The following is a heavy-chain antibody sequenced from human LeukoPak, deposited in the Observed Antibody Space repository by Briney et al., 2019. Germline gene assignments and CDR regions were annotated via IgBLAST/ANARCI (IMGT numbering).Heavy chain of an antibody. D-gene: IGHD3-10*01. Sequence: GGSLRLSCAASGFTVSSNDMSWVRQAPGKGLECISVIYSGGSTDYADSVKGRLTISRDNSKNTLYLQMNSLRAEDTAVYYCARGVIPYIPFDYWGQGTLVTVSS. CDR1: GFTVSSND. CDR2: IYSGGST. V-gene: IGHV3-53*01. J-gene: IGHJ4*02. CDR3: ARGVIPYIPFDY.